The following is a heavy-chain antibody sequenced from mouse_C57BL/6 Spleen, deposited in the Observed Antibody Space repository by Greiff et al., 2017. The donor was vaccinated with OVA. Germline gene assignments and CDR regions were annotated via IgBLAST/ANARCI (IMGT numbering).Heavy chain of an antibody. D-gene: IGHD3-3*01. CDR3: ARRDGFDY. CDR2: INPNNGGT. V-gene: IGHV1-26*01. Sequence: EVQLQQSGPELVKPGASVKISCKASGYTFTDYYMNWVKQSHGKSLEWIGDINPNNGGTSYNQKFKGKATLTVDKSSSTAYMELRSLTSEDSAVYYCARRDGFDYWGKGTTLTVSS. J-gene: IGHJ2*01. CDR1: GYTFTDYY.